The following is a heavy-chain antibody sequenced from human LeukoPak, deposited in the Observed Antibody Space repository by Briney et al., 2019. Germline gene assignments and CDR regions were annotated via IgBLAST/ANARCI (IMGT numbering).Heavy chain of an antibody. CDR2: IIPILVIA. J-gene: IGHJ5*02. CDR3: ATLVGATTNWFDL. CDR1: GDTFTSYT. V-gene: IGHV1-69*02. D-gene: IGHD1-26*01. Sequence: SVKVSCKASGDTFTSYTISWVRQGPGQGLEWMGRIIPILVIANYAQKFQGRVTITADKSTSTAYMELSSLRSEDTAVYYCATLVGATTNWFDLWGQGTLVTVSS.